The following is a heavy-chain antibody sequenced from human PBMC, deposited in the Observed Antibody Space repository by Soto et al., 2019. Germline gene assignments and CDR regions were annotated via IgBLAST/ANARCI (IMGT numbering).Heavy chain of an antibody. J-gene: IGHJ6*02. CDR1: GGTFSSYA. CDR3: ARDRSRQQLVPRYYYYGMDV. Sequence: QVQLVQSGAEVKKPGSSVKVSCKASGGTFSSYAISWVRQAPGQGLEWMGGIIPIFGTANYAQKFQGRVTITADESTSTASRELSSLRSEDTAVYYCARDRSRQQLVPRYYYYGMDVWGQGTTVTVSS. V-gene: IGHV1-69*12. CDR2: IIPIFGTA. D-gene: IGHD6-13*01.